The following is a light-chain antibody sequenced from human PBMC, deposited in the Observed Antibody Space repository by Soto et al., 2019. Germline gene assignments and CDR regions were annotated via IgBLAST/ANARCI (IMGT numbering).Light chain of an antibody. CDR2: DVS. J-gene: IGLJ2*01. CDR3: ISYTRSSTLYVV. CDR1: SSDVGGYNY. V-gene: IGLV2-14*01. Sequence: QSALTQPASVSGSPGQSITISCTGTSSDVGGYNYVSWYQQHPGKAPKLMIYDVSNRPSGVSNRFSGYKSGNTASLTISGLQAEDDADYYGISYTRSSTLYVVFGGGTKLTVL.